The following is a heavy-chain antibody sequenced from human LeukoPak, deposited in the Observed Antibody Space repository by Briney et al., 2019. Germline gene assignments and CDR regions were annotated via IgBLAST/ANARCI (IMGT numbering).Heavy chain of an antibody. Sequence: KPSETLSLTCTVSGGSITNLNYYWTWIRQPAGKKLEWIGRIYTSGGTNYNPSLKSRVTMSVDRSKNQISLNLASLTAADTALYYCAGRGSSSGTFDIWGPGTFVTVSS. CDR2: IYTSGGT. D-gene: IGHD2-2*01. J-gene: IGHJ3*02. CDR3: AGRGSSSGTFDI. V-gene: IGHV4-61*02. CDR1: GGSITNLNYY.